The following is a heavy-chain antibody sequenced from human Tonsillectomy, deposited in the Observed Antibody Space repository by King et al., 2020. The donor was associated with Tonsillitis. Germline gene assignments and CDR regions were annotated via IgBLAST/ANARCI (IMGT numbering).Heavy chain of an antibody. V-gene: IGHV4-31*03. D-gene: IGHD2-15*01. CDR2: IYNSENT. Sequence: VQLQESGPGLVKPSQTLSLTCTVSGGSISGGAYYWSWIRQLPGKGLEWIGYIYNSENTYYNPSLKSRRTISLDTSKKQFSLALSSVTAADTAVYYCGTYEGGVFDPWGQGTLVTVSS. CDR3: GTYEGGVFDP. J-gene: IGHJ5*02. CDR1: GGSISGGAYY.